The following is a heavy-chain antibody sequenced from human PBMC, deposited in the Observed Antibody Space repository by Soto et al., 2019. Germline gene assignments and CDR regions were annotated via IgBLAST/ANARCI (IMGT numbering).Heavy chain of an antibody. CDR2: MNPNSGNT. Sequence: ASVKVSCKASGYTFTSYDINWVRQATGQGLEWMGWMNPNSGNTGYAQKFQGRVTMTRNTSISTAYMELSSLRSEDTAVYYCVREQGAVPLYGMDVWGQGTTVTVSS. CDR1: GYTFTSYD. V-gene: IGHV1-8*01. J-gene: IGHJ6*02. D-gene: IGHD1-26*01. CDR3: VREQGAVPLYGMDV.